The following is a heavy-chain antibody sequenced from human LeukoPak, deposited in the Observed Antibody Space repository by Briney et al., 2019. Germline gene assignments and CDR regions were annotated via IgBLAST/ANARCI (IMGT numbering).Heavy chain of an antibody. D-gene: IGHD3-3*01. CDR3: ARHDYDFWSGFFDP. CDR2: IYYSGST. CDR1: GGSISSYY. Sequence: PSETLSLTCTISGGSISSYYWSWIRQPPGKGLEWIGYIYYSGSTNYNPSLKSRGTISVDTSKNQFSLKLSSVTAADTAVYYCARHDYDFWSGFFDPWGQGTLVTVSS. J-gene: IGHJ5*02. V-gene: IGHV4-59*08.